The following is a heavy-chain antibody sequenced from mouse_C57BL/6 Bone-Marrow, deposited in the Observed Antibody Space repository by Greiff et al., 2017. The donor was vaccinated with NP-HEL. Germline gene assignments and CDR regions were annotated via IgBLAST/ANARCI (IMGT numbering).Heavy chain of an antibody. CDR2: IYPTSGNT. CDR3: ARLWIYDGYYEEDFYAMDY. V-gene: IGHV1-81*01. J-gene: IGHJ4*01. CDR1: GYTFTSYG. D-gene: IGHD2-3*01. Sequence: QVQLQQSGAELARPGASVKLSCKASGYTFTSYGISWVKQRTGQGLEWIGEIYPTSGNTYYNEKFKGKATLTADKSSSTAYMELRSLTSEESAVYFWARLWIYDGYYEEDFYAMDYWGQGTSVTVSS.